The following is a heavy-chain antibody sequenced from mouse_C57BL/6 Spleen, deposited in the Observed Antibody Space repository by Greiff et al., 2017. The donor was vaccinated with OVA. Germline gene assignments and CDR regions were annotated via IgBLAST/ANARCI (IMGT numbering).Heavy chain of an antibody. V-gene: IGHV1-50*01. CDR3: ANYYGSSLDY. D-gene: IGHD1-1*01. CDR1: VYTFTSYW. Sequence: VKPAASVKLSCKASVYTFTSYWMQWVKQRPVHGLEWIGEIGPSDIYTIYNQTFKGKATFTVDTFSSTAYMQLSSLTSEDSAVYYCANYYGSSLDYWGKGTTLTVSS. J-gene: IGHJ2*01. CDR2: IGPSDIYT.